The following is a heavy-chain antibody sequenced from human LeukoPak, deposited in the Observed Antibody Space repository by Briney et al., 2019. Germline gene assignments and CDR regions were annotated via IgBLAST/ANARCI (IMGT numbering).Heavy chain of an antibody. J-gene: IGHJ4*02. D-gene: IGHD2-2*01. V-gene: IGHV3-7*01. CDR3: ARWRGSTSERSDY. CDR2: IKQDGSAK. Sequence: GGSLRLSCTASGFTFSDYWMTWVRQAPGKGLEGGANIKQDGSAKYYVDSVKGRFTNSRDNAKNSPYLQMDSLRVEDTATYYCARWRGSTSERSDYWGQGTLVTVSS. CDR1: GFTFSDYW.